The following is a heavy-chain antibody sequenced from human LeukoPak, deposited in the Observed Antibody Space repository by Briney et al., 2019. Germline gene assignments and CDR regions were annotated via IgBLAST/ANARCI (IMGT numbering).Heavy chain of an antibody. J-gene: IGHJ4*02. CDR1: GFTFSSYG. Sequence: GGSLRLSCAASGFTFSSYGMHWVRQAPGKGLEWVAFIRYDGSNKYYADSVKGRFTISRDNSKNTLYLQMNSLRAEDTAVYYCAKDPNYDFWSGYPPLDYWGQGTLVTVSS. V-gene: IGHV3-30*02. CDR3: AKDPNYDFWSGYPPLDY. CDR2: IRYDGSNK. D-gene: IGHD3-3*01.